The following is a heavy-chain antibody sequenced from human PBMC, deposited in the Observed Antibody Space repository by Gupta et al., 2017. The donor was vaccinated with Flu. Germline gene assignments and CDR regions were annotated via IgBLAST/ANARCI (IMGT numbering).Heavy chain of an antibody. CDR3: AKGQHLLT. CDR2: IRAKAYQGTI. Sequence: EVQLEGSGGGLVHPGRSLRLSCSASGFTFGDYAINWFRQAPGQGLEWVGFIRAKAYQGTIEYAASVKGRFIISRDDSKSIAYLQMNSLKTEDTAMYYCAKGQHLLTWGLGTMVVVSS. CDR1: GFTFGDYA. J-gene: IGHJ3*01. V-gene: IGHV3-49*03.